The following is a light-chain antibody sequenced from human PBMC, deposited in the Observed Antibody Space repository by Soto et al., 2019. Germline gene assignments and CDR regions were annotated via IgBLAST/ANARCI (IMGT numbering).Light chain of an antibody. CDR1: QSVSRNY. Sequence: EIVLTQSPGTLSLSPGERATLSCRASQSVSRNYLAWYQQRPGQAPRLLIYDAFNRATGIPYRFSGRGSGTDFTLTISRLEPEDFAVYYCQQYGDSPRSFGPGTKVEIK. J-gene: IGKJ1*01. V-gene: IGKV3-20*01. CDR3: QQYGDSPRS. CDR2: DAF.